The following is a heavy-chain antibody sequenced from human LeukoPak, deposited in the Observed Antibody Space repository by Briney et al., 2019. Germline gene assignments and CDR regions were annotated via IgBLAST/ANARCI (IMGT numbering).Heavy chain of an antibody. D-gene: IGHD5-18*01. CDR3: ARGGKYSYGDY. CDR2: CSGSNTHT. J-gene: IGHJ4*02. V-gene: IGHV3-21*01. CDR1: EFTFSNYA. Sequence: GGSLRLSCVASEFTFSNYAMHWVRQAPGKGLQWVSGCSGSNTHTYYSDSVKGRFTISRDNAKNTLYLQMNSLRAEDTAVYYCARGGKYSYGDYWGQGALVTVSS.